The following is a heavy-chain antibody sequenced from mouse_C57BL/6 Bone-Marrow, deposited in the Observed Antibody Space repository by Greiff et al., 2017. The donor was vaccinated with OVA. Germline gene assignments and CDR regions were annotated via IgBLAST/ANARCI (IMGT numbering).Heavy chain of an antibody. CDR3: ARDAGGGLFDY. Sequence: EVQLVESGGGLVQSGRSLRLSCATSGFTFSDFYMEWVRQAPGKGLEWIAASRNKANDYTTEYSASVKGRFIVSRDTSQSILYLQMNALRAEDTAIYYCARDAGGGLFDYWGQGTTLTVSS. J-gene: IGHJ2*01. V-gene: IGHV7-1*01. CDR2: SRNKANDYTT. CDR1: GFTFSDFY.